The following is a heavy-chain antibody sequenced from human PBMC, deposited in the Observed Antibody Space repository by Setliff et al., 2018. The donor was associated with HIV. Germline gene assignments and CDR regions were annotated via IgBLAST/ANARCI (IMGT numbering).Heavy chain of an antibody. V-gene: IGHV3-23*01. J-gene: IGHJ6*03. CDR3: VRDQRPLPSSVWAMDV. CDR1: GFTLSTYA. Sequence: PGGSLRLSCAASGFTLSTYAMSWIRQAPGKGLEWVSVISGSGGTTYYSDSVKGRFTISRDISKNTVHLQMNSLKVDDTAVYYCVRDQRPLPSSVWAMDVWGKGTTVTVSS. CDR2: ISGSGGTT. D-gene: IGHD3-22*01.